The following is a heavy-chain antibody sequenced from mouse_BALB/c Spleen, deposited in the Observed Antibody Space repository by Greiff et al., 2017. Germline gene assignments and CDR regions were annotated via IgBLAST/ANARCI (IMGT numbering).Heavy chain of an antibody. D-gene: IGHD1-2*01. CDR1: GFTFSSYT. V-gene: IGHV5-12-2*01. CDR3: ARRDYGGFDY. CDR2: ISNGGGST. J-gene: IGHJ2*01. Sequence: EVQGVESGGGLVQPGGSLKLSCAASGFTFSSYTMSWVRQTPEKRLEWVAYISNGGGSTYYPDTVKGRFTISRDKAKNTLYLQMSSLKSEDTAMYYCARRDYGGFDYWGQGTTLTVSS.